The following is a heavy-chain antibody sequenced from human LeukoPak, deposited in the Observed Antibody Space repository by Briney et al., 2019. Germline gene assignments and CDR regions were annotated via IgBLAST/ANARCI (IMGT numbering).Heavy chain of an antibody. D-gene: IGHD6-19*01. V-gene: IGHV3-64*01. J-gene: IGHJ4*02. CDR3: ARGAEYGYRSVYYFFDY. CDR1: GFTFSYYW. Sequence: PGGSLRLSCAASGFTFSYYWMHWVRQAPGKGLEYVSAISSTGGSTYYANSVQGRFTISRDNSKNTLFLQMGSLRAEDMAVYYCARGAEYGYRSVYYFFDYWGQGTLVTVSS. CDR2: ISSTGGST.